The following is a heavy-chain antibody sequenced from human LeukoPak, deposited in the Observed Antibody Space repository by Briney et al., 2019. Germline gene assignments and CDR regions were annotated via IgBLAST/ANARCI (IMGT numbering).Heavy chain of an antibody. CDR1: GGSISSGGYY. CDR3: ARGVRDTAMVTGEMPFDY. V-gene: IGHV4-30-2*01. Sequence: PSQTLSLTCTVSGGSISSGGYYWSWIRQPPGKGLEWIGYIYHSGSTYYNPSLKSRVTISVDRSKNQFSLKLSSVTAADTAVYYCARGVRDTAMVTGEMPFDYWGQGTLVTVSS. J-gene: IGHJ4*02. CDR2: IYHSGST. D-gene: IGHD5-18*01.